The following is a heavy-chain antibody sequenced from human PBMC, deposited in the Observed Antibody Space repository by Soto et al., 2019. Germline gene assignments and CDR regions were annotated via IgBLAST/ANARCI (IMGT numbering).Heavy chain of an antibody. V-gene: IGHV5-51*01. D-gene: IGHD1-20*01. J-gene: IGHJ6*02. Sequence: GESVKISCKGSGYSFTNYWIGWVRQMPGKGLEWMGIIYPGDSDTRYSPSFQGQVTISADKSISTAYLQWSSLKASDTAMYYCARSQAYKGYYYGMDVWGQGTTVTVSS. CDR1: GYSFTNYW. CDR2: IYPGDSDT. CDR3: ARSQAYKGYYYGMDV.